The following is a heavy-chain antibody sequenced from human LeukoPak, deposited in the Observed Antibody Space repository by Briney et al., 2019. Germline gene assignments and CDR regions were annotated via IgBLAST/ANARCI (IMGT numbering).Heavy chain of an antibody. D-gene: IGHD3-3*01. J-gene: IGHJ6*02. CDR2: IIPIFGTA. CDR1: GGTFSSYA. CDR3: ARDTETYYDFWSGPLDV. Sequence: SVKVSCKASGGTFSSYAISWVRQAPGQGLEWMGGIIPIFGTANYAQKFQGRVTITADESTSTAYMELRSLRSDDTAVYYCARDTETYYDFWSGPLDVWGQGTTVTVSS. V-gene: IGHV1-69*01.